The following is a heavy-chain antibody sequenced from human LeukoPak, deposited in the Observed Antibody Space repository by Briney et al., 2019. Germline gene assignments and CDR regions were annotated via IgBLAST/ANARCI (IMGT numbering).Heavy chain of an antibody. D-gene: IGHD6-13*01. V-gene: IGHV3-30*18. CDR3: AKDPYRVYSSSLAPGYFDY. J-gene: IGHJ4*02. Sequence: GGSLRLSCAASGFTFSSYGMYWVRQAPGKGLEWVAVISYDGSNKYYADSVKGRFTISRDNSKNTLYLQMNSLRAEDTAVYYCAKDPYRVYSSSLAPGYFDYWGQGTLVTVSS. CDR2: ISYDGSNK. CDR1: GFTFSSYG.